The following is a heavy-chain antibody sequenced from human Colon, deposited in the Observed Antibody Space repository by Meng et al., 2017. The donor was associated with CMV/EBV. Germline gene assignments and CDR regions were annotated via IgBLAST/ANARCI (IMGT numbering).Heavy chain of an antibody. D-gene: IGHD6-6*01. J-gene: IGHJ4*02. Sequence: CKTFVYTLNGYHGNWLRQATGQGLEWLGWLTPSSGYPGYAPKFQGRVTMTRDTSIITVYMELSGLTSEDTAVYYCARGGGGASSDYWGQGTLVTVSS. CDR1: VYTLNGYH. CDR3: ARGGGGASSDY. CDR2: LTPSSGYP. V-gene: IGHV1-8*01.